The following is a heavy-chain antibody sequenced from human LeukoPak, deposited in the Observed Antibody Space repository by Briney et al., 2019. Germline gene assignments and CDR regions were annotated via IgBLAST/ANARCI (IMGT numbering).Heavy chain of an antibody. CDR2: IYYSGST. D-gene: IGHD6-19*01. CDR3: ARQKGYSSGWYYFDY. V-gene: IGHV4-59*08. Sequence: KASETLSLTCTVSGGSISSYYWSWIRQPPGKGLEWIGYIYYSGSTNYNPSLKSRVSISVDTSKNQFSLKLSSVTAADTAGYYCARQKGYSSGWYYFDYWGQGTLVTVSS. J-gene: IGHJ4*02. CDR1: GGSISSYY.